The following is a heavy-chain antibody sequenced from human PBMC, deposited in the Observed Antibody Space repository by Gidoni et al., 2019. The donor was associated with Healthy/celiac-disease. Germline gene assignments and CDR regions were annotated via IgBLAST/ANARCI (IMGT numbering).Heavy chain of an antibody. J-gene: IGHJ6*02. CDR1: GFTFSSYW. V-gene: IGHV3-74*01. D-gene: IGHD4-17*01. CDR2: INSDGSST. Sequence: EVQLVESGGGLVQPGGSLRLSCAASGFTFSSYWMHWVRQAPGKGLVWVSRINSDGSSTSYADSVKGRFTISRDNAKNTLYLQMNSLRAEDTAVYYCARDLGDYHGGRPDYYYDYGMDVWGQGTTVTVSS. CDR3: ARDLGDYHGGRPDYYYDYGMDV.